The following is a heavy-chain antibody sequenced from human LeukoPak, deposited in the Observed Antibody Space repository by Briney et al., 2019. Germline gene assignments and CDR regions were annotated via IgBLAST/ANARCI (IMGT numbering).Heavy chain of an antibody. D-gene: IGHD3-10*01. Sequence: SETLSLTCTVSGGSINSYYWSWIRQPPGKGLEWIGCIYYTGSTNHNPSLKSRVIISVDTSKNQFSLKMSSVTAADTAVYYCARVEAVTMVRGIDYWGQGTLVTVSS. CDR1: GGSINSYY. CDR3: ARVEAVTMVRGIDY. V-gene: IGHV4-59*01. J-gene: IGHJ4*02. CDR2: IYYTGST.